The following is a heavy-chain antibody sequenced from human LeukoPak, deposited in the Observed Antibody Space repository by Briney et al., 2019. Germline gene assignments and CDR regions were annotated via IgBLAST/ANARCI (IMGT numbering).Heavy chain of an antibody. V-gene: IGHV4-61*01. CDR2: IHYSGST. Sequence: SETLSLTCTVSGGSASSYSHYWSWIRQPPGKGLEWIGYIHYSGSTSYNTSLKSRVTISVDTSKNQFSLKLRSVTAADTAVYYCARTRDGNSRCCDYWGQGTLVTVSS. CDR1: GGSASSYSHY. J-gene: IGHJ4*02. CDR3: ARTRDGNSRCCDY. D-gene: IGHD5-24*01.